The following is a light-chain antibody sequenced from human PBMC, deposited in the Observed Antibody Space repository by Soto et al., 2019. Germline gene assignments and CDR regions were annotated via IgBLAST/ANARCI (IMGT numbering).Light chain of an antibody. Sequence: QSALTQPPSASGSPGQSVTISCTGASSDVGGYNFVSWYQQHPGKAPKLMIYEVTKRPSGVPDRFSGSKSGNTASPTVSGLQAEDEADYYCTSYAGSSIPVVFGGGTKLTVL. CDR3: TSYAGSSIPVV. V-gene: IGLV2-8*01. CDR2: EVT. J-gene: IGLJ2*01. CDR1: SSDVGGYNF.